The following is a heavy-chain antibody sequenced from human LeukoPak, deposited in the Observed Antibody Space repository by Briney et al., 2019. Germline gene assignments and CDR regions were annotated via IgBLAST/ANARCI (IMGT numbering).Heavy chain of an antibody. CDR1: GFTFSSYP. J-gene: IGHJ6*02. CDR2: LSSDGVNK. D-gene: IGHD3-22*01. V-gene: IGHV3-30-3*01. Sequence: GGSLRLSCAASGFTFSSYPMHWVRQTPGKGLEWVAILSSDGVNKRYADSVQGRFTISRDNFKNTLYLQMNSLRAEDTAVYYCAKDPYDSSGYLYYYYGMDVWGQGTTVTVSS. CDR3: AKDPYDSSGYLYYYYGMDV.